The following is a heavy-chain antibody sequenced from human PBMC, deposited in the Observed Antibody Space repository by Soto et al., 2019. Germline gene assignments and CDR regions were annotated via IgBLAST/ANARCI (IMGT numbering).Heavy chain of an antibody. V-gene: IGHV3-23*01. D-gene: IGHD6-19*01. CDR2: ITSDGSTT. CDR3: AKGGSSGWPGGEDF. CDR1: GFTFSNYA. J-gene: IGHJ4*02. Sequence: EVQLLESGGGLVQPGGSLRLSCVVSGFTFSNYAMSWVRKTPGKGLEWVSGITSDGSTTWYADFVEGRFTISRDNSKNTVYLQLNRPGGEDAAVYFCAKGGSSGWPGGEDFWGQGTMVTVSS.